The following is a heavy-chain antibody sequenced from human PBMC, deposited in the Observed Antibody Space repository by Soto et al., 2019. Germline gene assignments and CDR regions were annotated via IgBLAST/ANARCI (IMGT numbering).Heavy chain of an antibody. V-gene: IGHV3-23*01. CDR3: AKDPAGIVAH. J-gene: IGHJ4*02. CDR1: GFTLSTYA. D-gene: IGHD2-21*01. CDR2: VSGSGDNT. Sequence: GGSLRLSCAASGFTLSTYAMSWVRQAPGQGLQWVSTVSGSGDNTYYADSVKGRFTISRDNFKSILYLQMNSLRVEDTALYYCAKDPAGIVAHWGQGTLVTVSS.